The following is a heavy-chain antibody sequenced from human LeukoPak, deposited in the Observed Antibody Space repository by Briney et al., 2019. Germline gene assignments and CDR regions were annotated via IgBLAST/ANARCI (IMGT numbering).Heavy chain of an antibody. Sequence: GTSLRLSCTTSGFTFGFYAMHWVRQAPGKGLEWVAVMSYDGRYRYYADSAKGRFTISRDNSKRTLYLEMSSLRPEDTALYYCARSELYYGSESYYHLDYWGHGTLVTVSS. V-gene: IGHV3-30*03. CDR1: GFTFGFYA. D-gene: IGHD3-10*01. CDR3: ARSELYYGSESYYHLDY. CDR2: MSYDGRYR. J-gene: IGHJ4*01.